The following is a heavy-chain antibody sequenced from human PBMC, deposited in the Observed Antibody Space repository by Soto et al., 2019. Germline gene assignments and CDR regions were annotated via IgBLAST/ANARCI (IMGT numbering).Heavy chain of an antibody. D-gene: IGHD2-2*01. J-gene: IGHJ6*02. CDR3: AVTLGYCSSTSCYDNYYYGMDV. CDR2: INPSGGST. CDR1: GGTFSSYT. Sequence: ASVKVSCKASGGTFSSYTISWVRQAPGQGLEWMGIINPSGGSTSYAQKFQGRVTMTRDTSTSTVYMELSSLRSEDTAVYYCAVTLGYCSSTSCYDNYYYGMDVWGQGTTVTVSS. V-gene: IGHV1-46*01.